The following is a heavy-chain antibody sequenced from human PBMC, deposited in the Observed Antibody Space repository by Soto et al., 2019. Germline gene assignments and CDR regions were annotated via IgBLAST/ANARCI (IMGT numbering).Heavy chain of an antibody. V-gene: IGHV4-34*01. CDR2: INHGGST. Sequence: SETLSLTCAVYGGSCSGYYWSWIRQPPGKGLEWIGEINHGGSTNYNPSLKSRVTISVDTSRNQFSLKLSSVTAADTAVYYCARAGVTTSYYYYYMDVWGKGTTVTVSS. D-gene: IGHD4-17*01. CDR3: ARAGVTTSYYYYYMDV. CDR1: GGSCSGYY. J-gene: IGHJ6*03.